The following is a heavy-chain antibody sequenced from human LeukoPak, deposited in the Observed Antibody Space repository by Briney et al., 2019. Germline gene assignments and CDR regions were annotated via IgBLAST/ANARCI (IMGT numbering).Heavy chain of an antibody. CDR1: GGTFSSYA. Sequence: ASVKVSCKASGGTFSSYAISWVRQAPGQGLEWMGRIIPILGIANYAQKFQGRVTITADKSTSTAYMELSRLRSEDTAVYYCATQGYSSSWPVRDWFDPWGQGTLVTVSS. CDR3: ATQGYSSSWPVRDWFDP. D-gene: IGHD6-13*01. V-gene: IGHV1-69*04. CDR2: IIPILGIA. J-gene: IGHJ5*02.